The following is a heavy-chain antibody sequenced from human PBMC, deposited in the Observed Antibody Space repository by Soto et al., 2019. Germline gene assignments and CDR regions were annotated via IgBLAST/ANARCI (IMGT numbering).Heavy chain of an antibody. CDR2: IIPIFGTT. V-gene: IGHV1-69*12. J-gene: IGHJ2*01. CDR3: ARVVTVVKSFHYWYFDL. Sequence: QVQLVQSGAEVKKPGSSVKVSCKASGGTFSSYAISWVRQAPGQGLEWMGGIIPIFGTTNYAQKFQGRVTITADESTSSTYMEVSSLRSEYTDMYYCARVVTVVKSFHYWYFDLWGRGTLFTVSS. D-gene: IGHD2-15*01. CDR1: GGTFSSYA.